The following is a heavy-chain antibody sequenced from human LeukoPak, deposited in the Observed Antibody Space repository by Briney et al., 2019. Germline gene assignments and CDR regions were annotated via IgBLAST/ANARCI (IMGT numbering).Heavy chain of an antibody. CDR1: GLPIADFA. Sequence: PGGSLRLSCVASGLPIADFAMHWVRQAPGKGLEWVSLISGDGVSTFYADSVKGRFSISRDNSKNSLSLEMNSLRTEDTAMYYCVRESGKFDYWGQGTLVAVSS. V-gene: IGHV3-43*02. J-gene: IGHJ4*02. CDR2: ISGDGVST. CDR3: VRESGKFDY.